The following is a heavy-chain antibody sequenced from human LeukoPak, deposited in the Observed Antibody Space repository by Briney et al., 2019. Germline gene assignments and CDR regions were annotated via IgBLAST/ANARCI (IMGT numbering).Heavy chain of an antibody. V-gene: IGHV4-34*01. J-gene: IGHJ3*02. D-gene: IGHD3-22*01. CDR2: INHSGST. CDR1: GGSFSGYY. CDR3: ASSALEREYYYDSSGYRDAFDI. Sequence: SETLSLTCAVYGGSFSGYYWSWLRQPPGKGLEWIGEINHSGSTNYNPSLMSRVTISVDTSKNQFSLTLSSVTAADTAVYYCASSALEREYYYDSSGYRDAFDIWGQGTMVTVSS.